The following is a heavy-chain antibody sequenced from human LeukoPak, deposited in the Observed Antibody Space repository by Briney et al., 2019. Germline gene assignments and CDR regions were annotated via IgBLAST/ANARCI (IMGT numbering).Heavy chain of an antibody. V-gene: IGHV4-59*01. J-gene: IGHJ4*02. CDR2: IHYSEST. CDR3: ASTNYPRAGAFDF. D-gene: IGHD1-7*01. Sequence: PSETLSLTCIVSGGSISSYYWSWIRQPPGKGLEWIGYIHYSESTNYNPSLGSRVTISVDTSKKQFSLKLSSVTAADTAVYYCASTNYPRAGAFDFWGQGTLVTVSS. CDR1: GGSISSYY.